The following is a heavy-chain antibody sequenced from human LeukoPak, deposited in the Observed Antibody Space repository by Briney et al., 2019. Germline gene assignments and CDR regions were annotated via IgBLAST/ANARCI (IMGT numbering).Heavy chain of an antibody. Sequence: ASVKVSCKASGYTFTGYYMHWVRQAPGQGLEWMGWINPNSGGTNYAQKFQGRVTMTRDTSISTAYMELSRLRSDDTAVYYCARSAAIVVVISDYWGQGILVTVSS. J-gene: IGHJ4*02. CDR1: GYTFTGYY. CDR3: ARSAAIVVVISDY. V-gene: IGHV1-2*02. D-gene: IGHD3-22*01. CDR2: INPNSGGT.